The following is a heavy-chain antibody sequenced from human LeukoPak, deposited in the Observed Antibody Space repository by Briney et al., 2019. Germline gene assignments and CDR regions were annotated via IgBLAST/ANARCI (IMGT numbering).Heavy chain of an antibody. D-gene: IGHD3-10*01. CDR1: GGSFSGYY. CDR2: INHSGST. Sequence: SATLSLTCAVYGGSFSGYYWSWIRQPPGKGLEWIGEINHSGSTNYNPSLKSRVTISVDTSKNQFSLKLSSVTAADTAVYYCARPLGGYWGQGTLVTVSS. V-gene: IGHV4-34*01. CDR3: ARPLGGY. J-gene: IGHJ4*02.